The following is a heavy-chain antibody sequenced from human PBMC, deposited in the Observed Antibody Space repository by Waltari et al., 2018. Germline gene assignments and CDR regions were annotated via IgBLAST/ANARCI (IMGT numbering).Heavy chain of an antibody. Sequence: QVQLVESGGGVVQPGGSRRLAGTAHGVSFSSEGLQWVRQAPGKGLEWVAVTSYDGTKRNYADSVKGRFTISRDDSKNTLFLQMNSLRADDTAVYYCAKGLIYCSSNSCYYMDVWGQGTSVTVSS. CDR2: TSYDGTKR. CDR3: AKGLIYCSSNSCYYMDV. J-gene: IGHJ6*03. CDR1: GVSFSSEG. D-gene: IGHD2-2*01. V-gene: IGHV3-30*18.